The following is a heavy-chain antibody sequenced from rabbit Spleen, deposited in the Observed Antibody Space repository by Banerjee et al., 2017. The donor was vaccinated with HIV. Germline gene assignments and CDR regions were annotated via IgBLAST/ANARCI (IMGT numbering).Heavy chain of an antibody. CDR2: ISTGINGYT. D-gene: IGHD2-1*01. V-gene: IGHV1S45*01. Sequence: QEQLVESGGGLVQPEGSLTLTCKASGLDFSSNYWMCWVRQAPGKGLEWIACISTGINGYTYYASWAKGRFTISKTSSTTVTLQIARLTAADTATYFCVRDQAGDADYGPYYLNLWGPGTLVTVS. CDR3: VRDQAGDADYGPYYLNL. CDR1: GLDFSSNYW. J-gene: IGHJ4*01.